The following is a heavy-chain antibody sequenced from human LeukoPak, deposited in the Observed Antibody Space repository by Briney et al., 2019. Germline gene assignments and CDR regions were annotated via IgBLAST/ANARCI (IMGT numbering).Heavy chain of an antibody. CDR2: IKQDGSEK. D-gene: IGHD3-3*01. CDR3: ARGVRSTYYYYMDV. J-gene: IGHJ6*03. Sequence: GGSLRLSCAASGFTSSSYWMSWVRQAPGKGLEWVANIKQDGSEKYYVDSVKGRFTISRDNAKNSLYLQMNSLRAEDTAVYYCARGVRSTYYYYMDVWGKGTTVTVSS. V-gene: IGHV3-7*01. CDR1: GFTSSSYW.